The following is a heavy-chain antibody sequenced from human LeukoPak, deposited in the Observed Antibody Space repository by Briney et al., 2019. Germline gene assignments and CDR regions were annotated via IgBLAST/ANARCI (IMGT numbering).Heavy chain of an antibody. CDR2: ISSSSNTI. CDR3: ASSGWYSTPNWFDP. J-gene: IGHJ5*02. Sequence: GGSLRLSCAASGFTFSSYRMNWVRQAPGKGLEWISYISSSSNTIYYADSVKGRFTISRDNAKNSLYLQMNSLRAEDTAMYYCASSGWYSTPNWFDPWGQGTLVIVSS. CDR1: GFTFSSYR. D-gene: IGHD6-19*01. V-gene: IGHV3-48*01.